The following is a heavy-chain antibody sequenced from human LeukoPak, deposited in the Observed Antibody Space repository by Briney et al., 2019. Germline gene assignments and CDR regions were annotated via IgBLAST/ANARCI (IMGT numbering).Heavy chain of an antibody. V-gene: IGHV3-66*01. CDR3: ARERPYGGNSFDY. CDR1: GFIVNNNY. J-gene: IGHJ4*02. CDR2: IFSGGST. Sequence: GGSLRLPCAASGFIVNNNYIIWVRQAPGKGLEWVSVIFSGGSTYYADSVKGRFTISRDNSKNTVYLQMNRLRAEDTAVYYCARERPYGGNSFDYWGQGTLVTVS. D-gene: IGHD4-23*01.